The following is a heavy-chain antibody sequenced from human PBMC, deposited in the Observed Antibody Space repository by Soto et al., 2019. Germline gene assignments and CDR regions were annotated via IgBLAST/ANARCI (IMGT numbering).Heavy chain of an antibody. CDR2: IIPIFGTA. J-gene: IGHJ6*02. V-gene: IGHV1-69*13. Sequence: SVKVSCKASGGTFSSYAISWVRQAPGQGLEWMGGIIPIFGTANYAQKFQGRVTITADESTSTAYMELSSLRSEDTSVYYCARDLVVVVTAGSYYYYGMDVWGQGTTVTAP. CDR3: ARDLVVVVTAGSYYYYGMDV. CDR1: GGTFSSYA. D-gene: IGHD2-21*02.